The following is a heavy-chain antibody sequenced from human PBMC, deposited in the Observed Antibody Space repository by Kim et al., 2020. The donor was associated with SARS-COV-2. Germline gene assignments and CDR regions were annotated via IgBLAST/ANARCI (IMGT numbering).Heavy chain of an antibody. CDR2: IISSSSYT. Sequence: GGSLSLSCAASGFTFSDDYMSWIRQAPGKGLEWVSYIISSSSYTNYADSVKGRFTISRDNAKNSLYLQMNSLRAEDTAVYYCARVGYDYVLGGDVDYYY. CDR1: GFTFSDDY. CDR3: ARVGYDYVLGGDVDYYY. D-gene: IGHD3-16*01. V-gene: IGHV3-11*05. J-gene: IGHJ6*01.